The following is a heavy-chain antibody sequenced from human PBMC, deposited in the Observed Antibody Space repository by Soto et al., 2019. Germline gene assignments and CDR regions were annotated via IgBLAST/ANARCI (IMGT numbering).Heavy chain of an antibody. CDR3: ARESEDPTATGDD. J-gene: IGHJ4*02. Sequence: EVQLVESGGGLVKPGGSLRLSCAASGFTFTRYSMNWVRQAPGKGLEGVSSISSTTNYIYYGDSMKGRFTISRDNAKKTLYPEMNSLRAEDTPGYYGARESEDPTATGDDWGQGTLVTVSS. D-gene: IGHD5-18*01. V-gene: IGHV3-21*01. CDR2: ISSTTNYI. CDR1: GFTFTRYS.